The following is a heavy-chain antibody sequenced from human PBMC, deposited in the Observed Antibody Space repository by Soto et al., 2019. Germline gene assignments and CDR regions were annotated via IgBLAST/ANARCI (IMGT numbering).Heavy chain of an antibody. CDR3: TTDVRYDRSGYYRDY. CDR2: IKSKTDGGTT. D-gene: IGHD3-22*01. V-gene: IGHV3-15*01. CDR1: GFTFSNAW. Sequence: PGGSLRLSCAASGFTFSNAWMSWVRQAPGKGLEWVGRIKSKTDGGTTDYAAPVKDRITISRDDSKNTLYLQMNSLKTEDSAVYYCTTDVRYDRSGYYRDYWGQGTLVTVSS. J-gene: IGHJ4*02.